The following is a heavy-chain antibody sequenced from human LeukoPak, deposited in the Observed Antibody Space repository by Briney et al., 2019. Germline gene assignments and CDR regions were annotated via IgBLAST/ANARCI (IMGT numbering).Heavy chain of an antibody. V-gene: IGHV3-74*01. CDR1: GFTFSIHW. CDR2: INNDGDTT. J-gene: IGHJ4*02. D-gene: IGHD4-17*01. Sequence: PVGSLRLSCAASGFTFSIHWMQWVRQAPGEGVVWVSHINNDGDTTNYAESVKGRFTISRDNAKNTLYLQMNSLTAEDTAVYYCARTGRDRCFDYWGQGTLLTVSS. CDR3: ARTGRDRCFDY.